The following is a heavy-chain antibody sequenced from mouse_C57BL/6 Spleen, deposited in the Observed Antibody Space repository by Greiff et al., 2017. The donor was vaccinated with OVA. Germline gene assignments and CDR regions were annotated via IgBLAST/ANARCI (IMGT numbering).Heavy chain of an antibody. CDR1: GFTFSDYG. Sequence: EVMLVESGGGLVKPGGSLKLSCAASGFTFSDYGMHWVRQAPEKGLEWVAYISSGSSTIYYADTVKGRFTISRDNAKNTLFLQMTSLRSEDTAMYYCARSSYYGNYAFAMDDWGQGTSVTVSS. D-gene: IGHD2-10*01. J-gene: IGHJ4*01. CDR3: ARSSYYGNYAFAMDD. V-gene: IGHV5-17*01. CDR2: ISSGSSTI.